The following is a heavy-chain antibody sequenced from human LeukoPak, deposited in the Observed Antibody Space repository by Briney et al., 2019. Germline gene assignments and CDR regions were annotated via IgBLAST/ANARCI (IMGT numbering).Heavy chain of an antibody. V-gene: IGHV3-21*01. CDR3: AKDYSGYDEGDAFDI. CDR1: GFTFSSYS. Sequence: GGSLRLSCAASGFTFSSYSMNWVRQAPGKGLEWVSSISSSSSYIYYADSVKGRFTISRDNAKNSLYLQMNSLRAEDTAVYYCAKDYSGYDEGDAFDIWGQGTMVTVSS. J-gene: IGHJ3*02. CDR2: ISSSSSYI. D-gene: IGHD5-12*01.